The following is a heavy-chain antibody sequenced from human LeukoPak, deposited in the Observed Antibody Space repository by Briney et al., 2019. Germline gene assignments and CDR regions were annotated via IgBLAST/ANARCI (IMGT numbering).Heavy chain of an antibody. CDR3: AREADNSPSPDY. J-gene: IGHJ4*02. D-gene: IGHD1-14*01. CDR2: IYYSGST. V-gene: IGHV4-39*07. CDR1: GGSISSSVYD. Sequence: PSETLPLTCTVSGGSISSSVYDWGWIRQPPGKGLEWIGSIYYSGSTYYNPSLKSRVTISVDTSKNQFSLKLSSVTAADTAVYYCAREADNSPSPDYWGPGTLVTVSS.